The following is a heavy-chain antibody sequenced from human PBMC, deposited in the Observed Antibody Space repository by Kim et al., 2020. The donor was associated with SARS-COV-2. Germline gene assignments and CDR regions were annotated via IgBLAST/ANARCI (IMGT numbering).Heavy chain of an antibody. V-gene: IGHV3-30*02. CDR3: AKDRGTGSYFLHY. Sequence: YAESVKGRISISRDNSKNTLYLQRSSLRAEDTAVYYCAKDRGTGSYFLHYWGQGTLVTVSS. J-gene: IGHJ4*02. D-gene: IGHD3-10*01.